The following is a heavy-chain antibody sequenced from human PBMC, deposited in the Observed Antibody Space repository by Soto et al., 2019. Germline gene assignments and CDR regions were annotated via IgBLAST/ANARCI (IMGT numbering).Heavy chain of an antibody. Sequence: ASVKVSCKASGYTFTSYGISWVRQAPGQGLEWMGWISGYNGNTRYRQNVQGRVTMTRDTSTSTAYLELTSLTSDDTAVYYCVRDQVAVAGYYFDYWGQGTLVTVSS. CDR1: GYTFTSYG. CDR3: VRDQVAVAGYYFDY. V-gene: IGHV1-18*04. J-gene: IGHJ4*02. D-gene: IGHD6-19*01. CDR2: ISGYNGNT.